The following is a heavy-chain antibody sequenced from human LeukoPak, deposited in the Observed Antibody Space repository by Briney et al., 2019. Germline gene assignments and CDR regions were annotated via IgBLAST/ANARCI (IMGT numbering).Heavy chain of an antibody. V-gene: IGHV4-59*08. CDR2: IHDSGST. CDR3: TRHPGGNAAHRFDY. Sequence: SETLSLTCTVSGGSLSNYFWSWIRQTPGTGLEWIGYIHDSGSTNYNPSLKSRVTISVDTSKNQFSLNLNSVTAADTAVYYCTRHPGGNAAHRFDYWGQGLLVTVSS. CDR1: GGSLSNYF. J-gene: IGHJ4*02. D-gene: IGHD4-23*01.